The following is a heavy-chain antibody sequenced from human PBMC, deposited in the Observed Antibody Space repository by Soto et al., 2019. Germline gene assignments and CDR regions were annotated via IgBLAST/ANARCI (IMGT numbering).Heavy chain of an antibody. CDR2: IYSGGST. J-gene: IGHJ6*03. V-gene: IGHV3-66*01. Sequence: GSLRLSCAASGFTVSSNYVSWVRQAPGKGLEWVSVIYSGGSTYYADSVKGRFTISRDNSKNTLYLQMNSLRAEDTAVYYCARGTRYYYYMYVWGKGTTVTVSS. D-gene: IGHD1-1*01. CDR3: ARGTRYYYYMYV. CDR1: GFTVSSNY.